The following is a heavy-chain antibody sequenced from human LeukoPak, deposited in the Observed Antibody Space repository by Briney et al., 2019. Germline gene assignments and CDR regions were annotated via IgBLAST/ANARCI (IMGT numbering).Heavy chain of an antibody. D-gene: IGHD3-10*01. J-gene: IGHJ5*02. CDR1: GGTFSSYA. CDR2: IIPIFGTA. V-gene: IGHV1-69*01. Sequence: VKVSCKASGGTFSSYAISWVRQAPGQGLEWMGGIIPIFGTANYAQKFQGRVTITADESTSTAYMELSSLRSEDTAVYYCARDSGRGEDWFDPWGQGTLVTVSS. CDR3: ARDSGRGEDWFDP.